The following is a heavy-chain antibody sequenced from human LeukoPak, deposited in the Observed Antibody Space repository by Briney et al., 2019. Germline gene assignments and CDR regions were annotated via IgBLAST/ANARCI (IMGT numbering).Heavy chain of an antibody. CDR1: GFTFSDYY. J-gene: IGHJ1*01. CDR2: ISSGGSTI. D-gene: IGHD6-13*01. CDR3: ARAQGQQLIWLKYFQH. Sequence: KPGGSLRLSCAASGFTFSDYYMSWIRQAPGKGLEWVSYISSGGSTIYYADSVKGRFTISRDNAKNSLYLQMNSLRAEDTAVYYCARAQGQQLIWLKYFQHWGQGTLVTVSS. V-gene: IGHV3-11*04.